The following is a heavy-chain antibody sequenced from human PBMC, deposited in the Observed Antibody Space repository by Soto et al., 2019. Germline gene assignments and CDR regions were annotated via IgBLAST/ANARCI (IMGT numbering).Heavy chain of an antibody. CDR1: GYNFNTYW. V-gene: IGHV5-51*01. CDR2: IYPGDSDT. J-gene: IGHJ4*02. D-gene: IGHD3-22*01. CDR3: ARPGYYDSSGFFNFDY. Sequence: LGESLKISCKASGYNFNTYWIGWVRQLPGKGLEWMGIIYPGDSDTRYSPSFQGQVTISADKSFTTVYLQWNSLKASDTAIYYCARPGYYDSSGFFNFDYWGQGTLVTVSS.